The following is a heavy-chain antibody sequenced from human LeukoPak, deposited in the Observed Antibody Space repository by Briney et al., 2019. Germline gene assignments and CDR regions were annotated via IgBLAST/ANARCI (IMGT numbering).Heavy chain of an antibody. D-gene: IGHD6-19*01. CDR3: VKTGSGWFGGY. CDR2: IRYDGDIK. V-gene: IGHV3-30*18. Sequence: PGRSLRLSCAASGFSFSGHAMHWVRQAPGKGLEWVAVIRYDGDIKYYADSEKGRFTISRDNSRNTLYLQMNSLRAEDTAVYYCVKTGSGWFGGYWGQGTLVTVSS. J-gene: IGHJ4*02. CDR1: GFSFSGHA.